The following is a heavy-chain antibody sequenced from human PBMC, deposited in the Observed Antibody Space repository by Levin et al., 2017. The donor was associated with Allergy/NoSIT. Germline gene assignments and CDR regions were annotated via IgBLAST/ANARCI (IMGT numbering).Heavy chain of an antibody. V-gene: IGHV4-30-2*01. CDR2: IYHSGST. Sequence: SQTLSLTCAVSGGSISSGGYSWSWIRQPPGKGLEWIGYIYHSGSTYYNPSLKSRVTISVDRSKNQFSLKLSSVTAADTAVYYCARAGIDSSGRRGDDAFDIWGQGTMVTVSS. J-gene: IGHJ3*02. D-gene: IGHD3-22*01. CDR1: GGSISSGGYS. CDR3: ARAGIDSSGRRGDDAFDI.